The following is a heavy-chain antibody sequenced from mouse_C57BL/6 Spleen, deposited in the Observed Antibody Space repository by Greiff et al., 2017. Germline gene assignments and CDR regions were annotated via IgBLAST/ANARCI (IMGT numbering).Heavy chain of an antibody. CDR1: GFTFTDYY. Sequence: EVKVEESGGGLVQPGGSLSLSCAASGFTFTDYYMSWVRQPPGKALEWLGFIRNKANGYTTEYSAAVKGRFTISRDNSQSILYLQMNALRAEDSATYYCARLYGNCVWYFDVWGTGTTVTVSS. CDR2: IRNKANGYTT. V-gene: IGHV7-3*01. D-gene: IGHD2-1*01. CDR3: ARLYGNCVWYFDV. J-gene: IGHJ1*03.